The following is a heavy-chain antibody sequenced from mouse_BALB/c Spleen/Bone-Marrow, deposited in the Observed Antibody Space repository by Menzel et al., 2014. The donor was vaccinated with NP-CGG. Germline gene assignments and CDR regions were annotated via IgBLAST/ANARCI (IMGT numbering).Heavy chain of an antibody. CDR1: GFSLTGYG. J-gene: IGHJ4*01. D-gene: IGHD1-1*02. CDR2: IWGDGST. CDR3: ARDGGTGAMDY. V-gene: IGHV2-6-7*01. Sequence: VMLVESGPGLVAPSQGLSITCTVSGFSLTGYGVNWFRQPPGKGLEWLGMIWGDGSTDYNSALKSRLSISKDNSKSQVFLKMNSLQTDDTARYYCARDGGTGAMDYWGQGTSVTVSS.